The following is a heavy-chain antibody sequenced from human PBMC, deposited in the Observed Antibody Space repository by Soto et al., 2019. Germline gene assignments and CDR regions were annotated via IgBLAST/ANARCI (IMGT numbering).Heavy chain of an antibody. Sequence: ASVKVSCKASGYSFTKNDVSWVRQATGQGLEWMGWMNPGSGDTGYAQKFQGRVTMTRDISIATAYMELSSLRSDDTAIYYCARMATFGSLNWFDPWGQGTLVTVSS. J-gene: IGHJ5*02. V-gene: IGHV1-8*01. CDR3: ARMATFGSLNWFDP. CDR2: MNPGSGDT. CDR1: GYSFTKND. D-gene: IGHD3-16*01.